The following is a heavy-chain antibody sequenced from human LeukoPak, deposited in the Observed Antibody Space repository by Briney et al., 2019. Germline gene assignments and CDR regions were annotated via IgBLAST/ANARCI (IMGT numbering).Heavy chain of an antibody. V-gene: IGHV3-48*03. CDR2: ISSSGSTI. Sequence: GGSLRLSCAASGFTFSSYEMNWVRQAPGKGLEWVSYISSSGSTIYYADSVKGRFTISRDNAKNSLYLQMNSLRPEDSAVYYCASDPRDGGQNVWGKGTMVTVSS. CDR1: GFTFSSYE. D-gene: IGHD5-24*01. J-gene: IGHJ6*04. CDR3: ASDPRDGGQNV.